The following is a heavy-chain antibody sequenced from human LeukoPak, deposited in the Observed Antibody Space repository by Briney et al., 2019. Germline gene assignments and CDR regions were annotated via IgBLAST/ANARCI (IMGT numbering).Heavy chain of an antibody. CDR3: ARDAGYCSSTSCYTVDH. Sequence: GGSLRLSCAASGFTVSSNYMSWFRQAPGKGLEWVSVIYSGGSTYYADSVKGRFTISRDNSKNTLYLQMNSLRAEDTAVYYCARDAGYCSSTSCYTVDHWGQGTLVTVSS. V-gene: IGHV3-66*02. J-gene: IGHJ4*02. D-gene: IGHD2-2*02. CDR2: IYSGGST. CDR1: GFTVSSNY.